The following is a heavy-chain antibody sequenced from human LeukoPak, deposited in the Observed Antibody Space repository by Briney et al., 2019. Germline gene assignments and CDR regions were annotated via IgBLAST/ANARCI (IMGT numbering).Heavy chain of an antibody. CDR1: GFTFSSYW. V-gene: IGHV3-74*01. CDR3: ARGSGSSGWSASFYYY. J-gene: IGHJ4*02. D-gene: IGHD6-19*01. Sequence: GGSLRLSCAASGFTFSSYWMHWVRQAPGKGLVWVSRINSDGSSTSYADSVKGRFTISRDNAKNTLYLQMNSLRAEDTAVYYCARGSGSSGWSASFYYYWGQGTLVTVSS. CDR2: INSDGSST.